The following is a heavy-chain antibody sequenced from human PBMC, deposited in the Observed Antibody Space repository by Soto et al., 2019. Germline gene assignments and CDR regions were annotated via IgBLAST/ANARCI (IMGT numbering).Heavy chain of an antibody. CDR2: IYYSGST. CDR3: ARLDSSGSLLNEYFQH. D-gene: IGHD3-22*01. Sequence: QLQLQESGPGLVKPSETLSLTCTVSGGSISSSSYYWGWIRQPPGKGLEWIGSIYYSGSTYYNPSLKSRVTISVDTSKNQFSLKLSSVTAADTAVYYCARLDSSGSLLNEYFQHWGQGTLVTVSS. V-gene: IGHV4-39*01. J-gene: IGHJ1*01. CDR1: GGSISSSSYY.